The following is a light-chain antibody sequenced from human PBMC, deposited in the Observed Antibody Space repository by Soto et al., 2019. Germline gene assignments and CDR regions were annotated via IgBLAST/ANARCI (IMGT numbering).Light chain of an antibody. CDR3: QSYDSSLSGYV. J-gene: IGLJ1*01. Sequence: VLTQPPSVSGAPGQRVTISCTGRSSNIGAGYDVHWYQQLPGTAPKLLIYGNTNRPSGVPDRFSGSKSGTSASLAITGLQAEDEADYYCQSYDSSLSGYVFGTGTKVTVL. V-gene: IGLV1-40*01. CDR1: SSNIGAGYD. CDR2: GNT.